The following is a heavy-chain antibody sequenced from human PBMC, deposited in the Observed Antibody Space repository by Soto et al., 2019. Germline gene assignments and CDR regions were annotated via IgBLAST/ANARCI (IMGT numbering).Heavy chain of an antibody. D-gene: IGHD3-22*01. CDR3: ARDGTYDSSGYYLGNFDY. V-gene: IGHV3-30-3*01. CDR1: GFTFSSYA. CDR2: ISYDGSNK. J-gene: IGHJ4*02. Sequence: QVQLVESGGGVVQPGRSLRLSCAASGFTFSSYAMHWVRQAPGKGLEWVAVISYDGSNKYYADSVKGRFTISRDNSKNTLYLQMNSLGAEDTAVYYCARDGTYDSSGYYLGNFDYWGQGTLVTVSS.